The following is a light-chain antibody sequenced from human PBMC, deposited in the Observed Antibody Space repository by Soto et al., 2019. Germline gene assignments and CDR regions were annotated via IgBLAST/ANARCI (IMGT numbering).Light chain of an antibody. CDR2: LGS. CDR3: MQALQTPRT. V-gene: IGKV2-28*01. Sequence: DIVMTQSPLSLPVTPGEPASISCRSSQSLLDSNGDSYLDWYLQKPGQSPHLLIYLGSNRASGVPDRFSGSGSDTDFTLKISRVEAEDVGVYYCMQALQTPRTFGQGTKLQIK. CDR1: QSLLDSNGDSY. J-gene: IGKJ2*01.